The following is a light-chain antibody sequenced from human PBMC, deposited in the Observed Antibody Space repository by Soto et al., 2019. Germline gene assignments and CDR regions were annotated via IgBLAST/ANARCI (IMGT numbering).Light chain of an antibody. CDR2: GNN. Sequence: QSVLTQPPSVSGAPGQTITISCTGSSSNIGAGYDVHWYQQLPGRAPKLLIYGNNNRPSGVPDRFSGSKSGTSVSLAITGLRSEDEADYHCQSYDSTLTNAVFGGGIQLTVL. CDR3: QSYDSTLTNAV. V-gene: IGLV1-40*01. CDR1: SSNIGAGYD. J-gene: IGLJ2*01.